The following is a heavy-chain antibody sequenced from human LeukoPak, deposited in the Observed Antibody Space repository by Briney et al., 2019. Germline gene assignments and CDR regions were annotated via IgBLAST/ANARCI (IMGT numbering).Heavy chain of an antibody. D-gene: IGHD5-24*01. CDR3: ARDRGGRWLQVYYFDY. CDR2: IWYDGSNK. V-gene: IGHV3-33*08. Sequence: PGGSLRLSCEASGFTFSSYAMSWVRQAPGKGLEWVAVIWYDGSNKYYADSVKGRFTISRDNSKNTLYLRVNSLRAEDTAMYYCARDRGGRWLQVYYFDYWGQGTLVTVSS. CDR1: GFTFSSYA. J-gene: IGHJ4*02.